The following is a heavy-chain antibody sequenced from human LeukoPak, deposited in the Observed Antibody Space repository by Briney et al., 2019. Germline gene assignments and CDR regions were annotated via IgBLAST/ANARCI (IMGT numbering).Heavy chain of an antibody. Sequence: SETLSLTCTVSGYSISSGYYWGWIRQPPGKGLEWIGSIYYSGTTHYSPSLESRVTISVDTSKIQFSLKLASVTAADTAIYYCAKGAGGFSYYNWFDPWGQGTLVTVSS. D-gene: IGHD5-18*01. CDR1: GYSISSGYY. CDR3: AKGAGGFSYYNWFDP. V-gene: IGHV4-38-2*02. J-gene: IGHJ5*02. CDR2: IYYSGTT.